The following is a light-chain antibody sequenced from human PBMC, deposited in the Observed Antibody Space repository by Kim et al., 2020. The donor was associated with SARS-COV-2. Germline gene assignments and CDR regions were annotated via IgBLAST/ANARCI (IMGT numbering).Light chain of an antibody. J-gene: IGLJ3*02. V-gene: IGLV3-1*01. CDR3: QAWASRSWV. Sequence: SYELTQPPSVSVSPGQTASITCSGDNLGDKFVCWYQQKPGQSPILLIYRNSKRPSGIPERFSGSNSGNTATLTIRGAQAVDEADYYCQAWASRSWVFGGGTQLTVL. CDR1: NLGDKF. CDR2: RNS.